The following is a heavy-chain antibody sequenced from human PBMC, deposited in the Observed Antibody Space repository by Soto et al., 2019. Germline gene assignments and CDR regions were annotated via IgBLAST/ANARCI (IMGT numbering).Heavy chain of an antibody. J-gene: IGHJ4*02. Sequence: GALRLSCAASGFTFSSYGMHWVRQAPGKGLEWVAVISYDGSNKYYADSVKGRFTISRDNSKNTLYLQMNSLRAEDTAVYYCAKGASYLSWGQGTLVTVSS. D-gene: IGHD2-2*02. V-gene: IGHV3-30*18. CDR1: GFTFSSYG. CDR2: ISYDGSNK. CDR3: AKGASYLS.